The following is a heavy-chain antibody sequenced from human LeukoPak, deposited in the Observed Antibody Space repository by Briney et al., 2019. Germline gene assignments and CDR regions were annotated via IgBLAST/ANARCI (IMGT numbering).Heavy chain of an antibody. CDR1: GGSFSGYY. V-gene: IGHV4-34*01. CDR2: INHSGST. J-gene: IGHJ4*02. CDR3: ARVRGATGY. Sequence: SETLSLTCAVYGGSFSGYYWSWIRQPPGKGLEWIGGINHSGSTNYNPSLKSRVTISVDTSKNQFSLKLSSVTAADTAVYYCARVRGATGYWGQGTLVTVSS. D-gene: IGHD1-26*01.